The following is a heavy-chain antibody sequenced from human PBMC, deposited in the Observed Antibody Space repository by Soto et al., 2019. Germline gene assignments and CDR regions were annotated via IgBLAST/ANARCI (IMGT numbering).Heavy chain of an antibody. D-gene: IGHD2-2*01. V-gene: IGHV3-33*01. CDR1: GFTFSSYG. Sequence: GGSLRLSCAASGFTFSSYGMHWVRQAPGKGLERVAVIWYDGSNKYYADSVKGRFTISRDNSKNTLYLQMNSLRAEDTAVYYCARERCSSTSCPPGYYYYGMDVWGQGTTVTVSS. CDR2: IWYDGSNK. J-gene: IGHJ6*02. CDR3: ARERCSSTSCPPGYYYYGMDV.